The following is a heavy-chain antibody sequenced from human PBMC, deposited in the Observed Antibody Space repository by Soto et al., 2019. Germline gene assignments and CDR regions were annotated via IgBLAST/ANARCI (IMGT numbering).Heavy chain of an antibody. D-gene: IGHD6-13*01. J-gene: IGHJ6*02. V-gene: IGHV1-3*01. CDR1: GYTFTSYA. CDR2: INAGNGNT. CDR3: AREKIAAAGMGMDV. Sequence: LVKVSCKASGYTFTSYAMHWVRQAPGQRLEWMGWINAGNGNTKYSQKFQGRVTITRDTSASTAYMELSSLRSEDTAVYYCAREKIAAAGMGMDVWGQGTTVTVSS.